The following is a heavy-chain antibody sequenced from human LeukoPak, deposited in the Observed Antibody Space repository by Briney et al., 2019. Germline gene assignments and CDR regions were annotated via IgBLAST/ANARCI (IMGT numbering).Heavy chain of an antibody. CDR1: GFTFTSSA. CDR2: FVVGSDNT. D-gene: IGHD6-6*01. Sequence: GTSVKVSCKASGFTFTSSAVQWVRQARGQRLEWIGWFVVGSDNTNYAQKFQERVTITRDMSTSTAYMELSSLRSEDTAVYYCAADPDPVHDAFDIWGQGTMVTVSS. V-gene: IGHV1-58*01. CDR3: AADPDPVHDAFDI. J-gene: IGHJ3*02.